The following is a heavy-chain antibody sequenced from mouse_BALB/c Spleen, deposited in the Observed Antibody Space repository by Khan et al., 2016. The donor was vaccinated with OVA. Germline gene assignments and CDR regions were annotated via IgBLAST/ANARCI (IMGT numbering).Heavy chain of an antibody. Sequence: VQLQQPGPELGKPGASVKMSCKPSGYIFTNYVLHWVKQKPGQGLEWIGYINPYNGGTKYNEKFRGKATLASDKSSITAYLELSSLTSEDSAVYYCARGNWQSYYFDYWGLGTTLTLSS. CDR2: INPYNGGT. V-gene: IGHV1S136*01. CDR3: ARGNWQSYYFDY. CDR1: GYIFTNYV. J-gene: IGHJ2*01. D-gene: IGHD4-1*01.